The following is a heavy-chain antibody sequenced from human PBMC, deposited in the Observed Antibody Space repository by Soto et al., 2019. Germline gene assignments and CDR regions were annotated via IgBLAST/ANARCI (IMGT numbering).Heavy chain of an antibody. J-gene: IGHJ6*03. CDR1: GGSFSGYY. CDR3: ASRRTMWYMDV. Sequence: SETLSLTCAVYGGSFSGYYWSWIRQPPGKGLEWIGEINHSGSSNYNPSLKIRVTISVDTSKDQLSLKLSSVTAADTAVYYCASRRTMWYMDVWGKGTTVTVSS. D-gene: IGHD2-21*01. CDR2: INHSGSS. V-gene: IGHV4-34*01.